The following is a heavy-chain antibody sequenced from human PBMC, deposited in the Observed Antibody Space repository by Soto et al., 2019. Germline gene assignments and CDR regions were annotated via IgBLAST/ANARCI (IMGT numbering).Heavy chain of an antibody. Sequence: QVQLVQSGAEVKKPGSSVKVSCKASGGTFSSYTISWVRQAPGQGLEWMGRIIPILGIANYAQKFEGRVTVTADKTTSTAYMELRSLSPEDTYVHYCDVGGAGTGYWDQGHLVTVSS. D-gene: IGHD3-9*01. CDR2: IIPILGIA. V-gene: IGHV1-69*02. J-gene: IGHJ4*02. CDR3: DVGGAGTGY. CDR1: GGTFSSYT.